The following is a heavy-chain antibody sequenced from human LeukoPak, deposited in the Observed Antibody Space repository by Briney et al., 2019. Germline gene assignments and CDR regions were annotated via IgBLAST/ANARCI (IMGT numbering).Heavy chain of an antibody. CDR1: GGSISSYY. V-gene: IGHV4-34*01. CDR2: INHSGST. D-gene: IGHD3-16*02. CDR3: ARTYYDYVWGSYPPDY. Sequence: SETLSLTCTVSGGSISSYYWSWIRQPPGKGLEWIGEINHSGSTNYDPSLKSRVTISVDTSKNQFSLKLSSVTAADTAVYYCARTYYDYVWGSYPPDYWGQGTLVTVSS. J-gene: IGHJ4*02.